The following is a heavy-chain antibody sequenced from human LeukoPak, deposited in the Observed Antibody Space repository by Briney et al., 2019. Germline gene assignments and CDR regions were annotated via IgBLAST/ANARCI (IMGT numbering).Heavy chain of an antibody. V-gene: IGHV1-8*03. D-gene: IGHD6-19*01. J-gene: IGHJ4*02. CDR2: MNPNSGNT. CDR1: GYTFTSYD. Sequence: ASVKVSCKASGYTFTSYDINWVRQATGQGLEWMGWMNPNSGNTGYAQKFQGRVTITRNTSISTAYMELSSLRSEDTAVYYCARGLGSSGWEEIDYWGQGTLVAVSS. CDR3: ARGLGSSGWEEIDY.